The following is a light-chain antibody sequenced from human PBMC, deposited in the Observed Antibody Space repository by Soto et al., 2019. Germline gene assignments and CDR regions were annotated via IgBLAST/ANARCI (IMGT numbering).Light chain of an antibody. Sequence: QSVLTQPPSASGFLGPSVTISCTGTSSDVGGYNYVSWHQQHPGKAPKVMIYEVTKRPPGVPDRFSGSKSGNTASLTVSGLQADDDADYYCSAFAGGGNPVLLGGGTKLTVL. V-gene: IGLV2-8*01. J-gene: IGLJ2*01. CDR3: SAFAGGGNPVL. CDR2: EVT. CDR1: SSDVGGYNY.